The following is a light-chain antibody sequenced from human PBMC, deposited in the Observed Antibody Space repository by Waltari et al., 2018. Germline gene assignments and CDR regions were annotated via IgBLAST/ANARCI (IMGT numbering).Light chain of an antibody. Sequence: DVRVTQSPSSLSAAAGDRVTITCRATQGIATYLAWYQQKPGRLPTLLIYDASTLRSGVPPRFRGSGSGTDFTLTITSLQPEDVATYCCRMYNGAPRTFSQGTKVEI. J-gene: IGKJ1*01. V-gene: IGKV1-27*01. CDR3: RMYNGAPRT. CDR1: QGIATY. CDR2: DAS.